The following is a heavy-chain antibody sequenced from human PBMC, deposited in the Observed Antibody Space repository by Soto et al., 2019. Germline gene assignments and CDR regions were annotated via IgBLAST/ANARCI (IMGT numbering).Heavy chain of an antibody. D-gene: IGHD6-25*01. CDR3: ARDGISGNDYYYYGMDV. CDR2: IIPIFGTA. CDR1: GGTFSSYA. Sequence: PAASVKVSCKASGGTFSSYAISWVRQAPGQGLEWMGGIIPIFGTANYAQKFQGRVTITADESTSTAYMELSSLRSEDTAVYYCARDGISGNDYYYYGMDVWGQGTTVTVSS. J-gene: IGHJ6*02. V-gene: IGHV1-69*13.